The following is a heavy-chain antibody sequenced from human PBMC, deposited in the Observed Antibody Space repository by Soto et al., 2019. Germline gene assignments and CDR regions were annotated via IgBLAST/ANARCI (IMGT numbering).Heavy chain of an antibody. J-gene: IGHJ6*02. Sequence: QVQLVQSGAEVKKPGASVKFSCKASGYTFTSYDISWVRQATGQGLEWMRWMNPNSGNTGFAQKFQGRVTMTRNTSISTAYMELSSLRSEATAVYYCARERAHYGMDVRGQGTTVTVSS. CDR1: GYTFTSYD. CDR2: MNPNSGNT. D-gene: IGHD6-25*01. CDR3: ARERAHYGMDV. V-gene: IGHV1-8*01.